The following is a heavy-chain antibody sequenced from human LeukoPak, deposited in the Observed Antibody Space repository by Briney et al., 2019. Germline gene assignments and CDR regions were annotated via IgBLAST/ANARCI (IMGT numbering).Heavy chain of an antibody. CDR1: GGTFISYA. D-gene: IGHD2-15*01. CDR2: IIPIFGTA. Sequence: ASVKVSCKASGGTFISYAISWVRQAPGQGLEWMGGIIPIFGTANYAQKFQGRVTITADESTSTAYMELSSLRSEDTAVYYCARQRGDSWPFDPWGQGTLVTVSS. J-gene: IGHJ5*02. V-gene: IGHV1-69*13. CDR3: ARQRGDSWPFDP.